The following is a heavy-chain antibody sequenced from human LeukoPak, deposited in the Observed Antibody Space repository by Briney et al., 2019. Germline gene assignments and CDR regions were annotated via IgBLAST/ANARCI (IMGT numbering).Heavy chain of an antibody. CDR3: ARDNSVRDEAWWFTP. J-gene: IGHJ5*02. CDR1: GYTFASYY. D-gene: IGHD5-24*01. Sequence: GASVKVSCKAFGYTFASYYMHWVRQAPGQGPEWVGVISRSGGSTTYAQKFQGRVTLTRDRSTSTDYLELSNLRSENTAVYYCARDNSVRDEAWWFTPWGQGTLVTVSS. V-gene: IGHV1-46*01. CDR2: ISRSGGST.